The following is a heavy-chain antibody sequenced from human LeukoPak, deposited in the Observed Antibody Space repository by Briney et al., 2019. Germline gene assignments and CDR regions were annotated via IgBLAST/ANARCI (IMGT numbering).Heavy chain of an antibody. Sequence: GASVKVSCKASGYTFTSYGISWVRQAPGQGLEWMGWISAYDGNTNYAQKLQGRVTMTTDTSTSTAYMELRGLRSDDTAVYYCARGGTVTTGGLFDYWSQGTLVTVSS. CDR2: ISAYDGNT. V-gene: IGHV1-18*04. CDR3: ARGGTVTTGGLFDY. J-gene: IGHJ4*02. CDR1: GYTFTSYG. D-gene: IGHD4-17*01.